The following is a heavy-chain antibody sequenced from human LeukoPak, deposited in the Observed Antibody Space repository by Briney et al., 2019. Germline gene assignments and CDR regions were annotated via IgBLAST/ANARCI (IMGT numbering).Heavy chain of an antibody. CDR2: INPNSGDT. Sequence: ASVKVSCKASGYTFTDYYMHWVRQAPGQGLEWMGWINPNSGDTNYAQKSQGRVTMTRDTSITTAYMELSRLRSDDTAVYYCARVVVVTAIIFDYWGQGTLVTVSS. J-gene: IGHJ4*02. CDR3: ARVVVVTAIIFDY. CDR1: GYTFTDYY. D-gene: IGHD2-21*02. V-gene: IGHV1-2*02.